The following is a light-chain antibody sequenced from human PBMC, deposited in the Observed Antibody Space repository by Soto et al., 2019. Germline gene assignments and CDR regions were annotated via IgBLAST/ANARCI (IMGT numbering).Light chain of an antibody. J-gene: IGLJ1*01. Sequence: QSGLTQPASVSGSPGQSITISCTGTSRDVGGYNYVSWYQQHPGKAPKLIIFDVSNRPSGVSNRFSGSKSGNTAFLTISGLQADDEADYYCSSYTSSSTRVFGTGTKVTVL. CDR3: SSYTSSSTRV. CDR2: DVS. V-gene: IGLV2-14*01. CDR1: SRDVGGYNY.